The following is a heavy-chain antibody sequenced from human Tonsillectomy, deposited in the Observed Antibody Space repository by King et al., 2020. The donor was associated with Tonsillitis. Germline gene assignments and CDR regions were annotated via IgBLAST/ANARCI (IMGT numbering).Heavy chain of an antibody. CDR1: GFAFSSYD. CDR2: IGTGGDT. Sequence: VQLVESGGGLVQPGGSLRLSCATSGFAFSSYDMQWVRQTAGKGLEWVSGIGTGGDTYYSDSVKGRFTISRENAKNVLYLQMNSLRAGDTAVYYCAREGMDTSAWDALNVWGQGTMVAVSS. V-gene: IGHV3-13*01. CDR3: AREGMDTSAWDALNV. J-gene: IGHJ3*01. D-gene: IGHD6-19*01.